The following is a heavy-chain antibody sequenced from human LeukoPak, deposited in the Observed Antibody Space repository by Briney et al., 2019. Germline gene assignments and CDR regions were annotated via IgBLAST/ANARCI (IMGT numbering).Heavy chain of an antibody. Sequence: PGGSLRLSCAASDFTVSGNYMTWVRQAPGKGLECVSVIYSGGSTLYADSVKGRFSISRDNYRNMLNLQMNSLRVEDTGVYYCARGGRWDYYFDLWGRGTLVTVSS. D-gene: IGHD1-26*01. J-gene: IGHJ2*01. CDR2: IYSGGST. CDR3: ARGGRWDYYFDL. V-gene: IGHV3-53*01. CDR1: DFTVSGNY.